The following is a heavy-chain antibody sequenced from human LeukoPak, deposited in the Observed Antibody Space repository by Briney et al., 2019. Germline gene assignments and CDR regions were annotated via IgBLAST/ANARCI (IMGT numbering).Heavy chain of an antibody. J-gene: IGHJ4*02. V-gene: IGHV1-18*01. Sequence: ASVKVSCKSSGYTFTSYGISWVRQAPGQGLEWMGWISAYNGNTNYAQKLQGRVTMTTDTSTSTAYMELRSLRSDDTAVYYCAREHYGGGDFDYWGQGTLVTVSS. CDR1: GYTFTSYG. CDR2: ISAYNGNT. CDR3: AREHYGGGDFDY. D-gene: IGHD4-23*01.